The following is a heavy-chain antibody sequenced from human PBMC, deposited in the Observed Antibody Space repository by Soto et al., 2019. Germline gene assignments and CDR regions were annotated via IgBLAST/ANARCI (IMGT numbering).Heavy chain of an antibody. CDR1: GFTFSSYG. Sequence: GGSLRLSCAASGFTFSSYGMHWVRQAPGKGLEWVAVISYDGSNKYYADSVKGRFTISRDNSKNTLYLQMNSLRAEDTAVYYCAKERDYYAAYWGQGTLVTVSS. J-gene: IGHJ4*02. V-gene: IGHV3-30*18. CDR3: AKERDYYAAY. CDR2: ISYDGSNK. D-gene: IGHD3-10*01.